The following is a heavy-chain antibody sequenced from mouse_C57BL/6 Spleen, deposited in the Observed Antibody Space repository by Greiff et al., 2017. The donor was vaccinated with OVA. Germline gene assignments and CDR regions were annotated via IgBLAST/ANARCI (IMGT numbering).Heavy chain of an antibody. CDR2: IYPGDGDT. D-gene: IGHD1-1*01. J-gene: IGHJ2*01. Sequence: QVQLQQSGPELVKPGASVKISCTASGYAFSSSWMNWVKQRPGKGLEWIGRIYPGDGDTNYNGKFKGKATLTADKSSSTAYMQLSSLTSEDSAVYVCARTVTTVVAGDFDYWGQGTTLTVSS. CDR3: ARTVTTVVAGDFDY. CDR1: GYAFSSSW. V-gene: IGHV1-82*01.